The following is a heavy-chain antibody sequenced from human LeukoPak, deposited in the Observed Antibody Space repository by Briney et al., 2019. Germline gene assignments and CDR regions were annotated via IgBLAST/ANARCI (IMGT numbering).Heavy chain of an antibody. D-gene: IGHD3-3*01. J-gene: IGHJ5*02. CDR2: IYYSGNT. CDR1: GDSISRSSYY. V-gene: IGHV4-39*01. CDR3: ARHPSTIFAVVRQTGWFDP. Sequence: ETLSLTCTVPGDSISRSSYYSGWIRQPPGKGLEWIGGIYYSGNTYYNPSLKSRVTTSVDTSKNQYSLKLNAMTAADTAVYYCARHPSTIFAVVRQTGWFDPWGQGTLVTVSS.